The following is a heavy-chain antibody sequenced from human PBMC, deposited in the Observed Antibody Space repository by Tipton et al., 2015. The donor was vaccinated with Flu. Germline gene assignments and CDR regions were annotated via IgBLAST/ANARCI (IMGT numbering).Heavy chain of an antibody. J-gene: IGHJ4*02. CDR1: GGFITSGSYY. CDR3: ARSPSYSGSGIYPYYFDD. Sequence: LRLSCTVSGGFITSGSYYWSWIRQSAGKGLEWIGRIYTTGSTNYNPSLRSRVTISGDTSKNQLSLQLNSVTAEDTAVYYCARSPSYSGSGIYPYYFDDWGQGTLVTVSS. D-gene: IGHD3-10*01. CDR2: IYTTGST. V-gene: IGHV4-61*02.